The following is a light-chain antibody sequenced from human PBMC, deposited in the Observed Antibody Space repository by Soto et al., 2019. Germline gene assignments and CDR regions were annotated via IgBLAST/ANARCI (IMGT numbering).Light chain of an antibody. Sequence: QSALTQPASVSGSPGQSITISCTGTSSDVGGYNHVSWYQHYPGKAPKIILFAVSDRPSGVSHRFSGSKSGNTASLPISGLQAEDEADYYCCLYPSLSTVVFGGGTQMTVL. CDR1: SSDVGGYNH. CDR2: AVS. J-gene: IGLJ2*01. V-gene: IGLV2-14*01. CDR3: CLYPSLSTVV.